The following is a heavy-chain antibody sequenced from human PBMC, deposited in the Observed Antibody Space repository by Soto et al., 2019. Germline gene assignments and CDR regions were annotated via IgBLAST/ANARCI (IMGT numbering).Heavy chain of an antibody. D-gene: IGHD6-19*01. CDR3: ARERGQRYSSGRYRGVYYGMDV. Sequence: SVKVSCKASGGTFSSYAISWVRQAPGQGLEWMGGIIPIFGTANYAQKFQGRVTITADESTSTAYMELSSLRSEDTAVYYCARERGQRYSSGRYRGVYYGMDVWGHGTKVTVS. V-gene: IGHV1-69*13. J-gene: IGHJ6*02. CDR2: IIPIFGTA. CDR1: GGTFSSYA.